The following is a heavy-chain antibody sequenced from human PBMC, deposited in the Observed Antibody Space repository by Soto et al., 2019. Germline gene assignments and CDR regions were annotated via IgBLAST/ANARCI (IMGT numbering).Heavy chain of an antibody. V-gene: IGHV5-51*01. Sequence: PGESLKISCKGSGYSFTSYWIGWVRQIPGKGLEWMGIIYPGDSDTRYSPSFQGQVTISADKSISTAYLQWSSLKASDTAMYYCARSFIYYDSSGYYYRYGMDVWGQGTTVTVSS. J-gene: IGHJ6*02. CDR2: IYPGDSDT. CDR3: ARSFIYYDSSGYYYRYGMDV. CDR1: GYSFTSYW. D-gene: IGHD3-22*01.